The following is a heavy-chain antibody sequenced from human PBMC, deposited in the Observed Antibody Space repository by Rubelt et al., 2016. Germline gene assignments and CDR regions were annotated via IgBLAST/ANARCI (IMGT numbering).Heavy chain of an antibody. J-gene: IGHJ5*02. Sequence: EVQLVESGGTLVKPGGSLRLSCAASEFSFSSYSMNWVRQAPGEGMEWVSSISSSSSYMYHADSVKGRFTIPRDNAKNSLYLQMNSLRVEDTAVYHCASRSSGANSAFDRWGQGTQVTVSS. V-gene: IGHV3-21*01. CDR1: EFSFSSYS. D-gene: IGHD6-19*01. CDR3: ASRSSGANSAFDR. CDR2: ISSSSSYM.